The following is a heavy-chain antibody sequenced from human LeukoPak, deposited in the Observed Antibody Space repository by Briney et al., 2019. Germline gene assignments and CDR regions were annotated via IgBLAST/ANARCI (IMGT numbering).Heavy chain of an antibody. J-gene: IGHJ5*02. CDR2: ISAYNGNT. CDR3: VRLRSVSYEGNWFDP. V-gene: IGHV1-18*01. CDR1: GYTFTSYG. Sequence: ASVKVSCKASGYTFTSYGISWVRQAPGQGLEWMGWISAYNGNTNYAQKLQGRVTMTTDTSTSTAYMELRSLRSDDTAVYYCVRLRSVSYEGNWFDPWGQGTLVTVSS. D-gene: IGHD1-26*01.